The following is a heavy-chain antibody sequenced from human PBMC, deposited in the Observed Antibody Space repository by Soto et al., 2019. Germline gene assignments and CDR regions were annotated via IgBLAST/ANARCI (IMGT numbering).Heavy chain of an antibody. CDR1: GYSFSTYD. CDR2: ISPKNGNR. J-gene: IGHJ5*01. V-gene: IGHV1-18*03. CDR3: ATSYDSVFDS. Sequence: QPQLVQSGAEVREPGASVKLSCKASGYSFSTYDISWLRQAPGKGLEWMGVISPKNGNRNFAWKFLDRDIMTTDTSSNTAYMELESVRYDDMAIYYCATSYDSVFDSWGHGTLVTVSS. D-gene: IGHD3-3*01.